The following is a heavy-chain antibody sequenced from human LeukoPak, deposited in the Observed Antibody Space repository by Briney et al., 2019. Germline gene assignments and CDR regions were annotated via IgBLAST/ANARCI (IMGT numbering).Heavy chain of an antibody. J-gene: IGHJ4*02. CDR3: ARLMGFGNQQACFDY. V-gene: IGHV3-48*03. CDR2: ISSSGSTI. CDR1: GFTFSSYE. Sequence: GGSLRLSCAASGFTFSSYEMNWVRQAPGKGLEWVSYISSSGSTIYYADSMKGRFTISRDNAKNSLYLQMNSLRAEDTAVYYCARLMGFGNQQACFDYWGQGTLVTVSS. D-gene: IGHD3-10*01.